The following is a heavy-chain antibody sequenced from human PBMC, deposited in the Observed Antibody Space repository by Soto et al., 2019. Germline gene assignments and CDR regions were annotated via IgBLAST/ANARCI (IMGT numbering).Heavy chain of an antibody. CDR1: GGTFSSYT. CDR2: IIPILGIA. D-gene: IGHD4-17*01. J-gene: IGHJ6*02. Sequence: QVQLVQSGAEVKKPGSSVKVSCKASGGTFSSYTISWVRQAPGQGLEWMGRIIPILGIANYAQKFQGRVTLPADKSTSTAYMELSSLRSEDTAVYYCARDRYGDYEGYYYYGMDVWGQGTTVTVSS. CDR3: ARDRYGDYEGYYYYGMDV. V-gene: IGHV1-69*08.